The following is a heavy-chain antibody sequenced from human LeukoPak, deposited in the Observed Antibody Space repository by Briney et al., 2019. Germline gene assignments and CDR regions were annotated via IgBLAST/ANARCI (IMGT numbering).Heavy chain of an antibody. Sequence: GGSLRLSCAASGFTFSSYSMNWVRQAPGKGLEWVSSISSSSSYIYYADSVKGRFTISRDNAKNSLYLQMNSLRAEDTAVYYCAISYGDYGQFDYWGQGTLVTVSS. V-gene: IGHV3-21*01. D-gene: IGHD4-17*01. CDR3: AISYGDYGQFDY. CDR2: ISSSSSYI. CDR1: GFTFSSYS. J-gene: IGHJ4*02.